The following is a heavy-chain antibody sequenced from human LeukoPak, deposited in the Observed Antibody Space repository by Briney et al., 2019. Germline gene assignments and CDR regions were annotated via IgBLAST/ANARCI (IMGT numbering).Heavy chain of an antibody. CDR1: GYTFTSYA. J-gene: IGHJ5*02. CDR3: ARDAPWSSSRDVCEFSPITESNWFDP. D-gene: IGHD6-13*01. V-gene: IGHV7-4-1*02. Sequence: ASVKVSCKASGYTFTSYAMNWVRQAPGQGLEWMGWINTNTGNPTYAQGFTGRFVFSLDTSVSTAYLQISSLKAEDTAVYYCARDAPWSSSRDVCEFSPITESNWFDPWGQGTLVTVSS. CDR2: INTNTGNP.